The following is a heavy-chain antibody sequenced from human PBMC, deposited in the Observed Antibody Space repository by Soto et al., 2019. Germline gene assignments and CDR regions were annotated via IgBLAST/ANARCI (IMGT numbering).Heavy chain of an antibody. CDR3: ARAGDTMVRAVIIMNYYGMDV. CDR1: GYSIRSGWY. CDR2: IHHSWTT. V-gene: IGHV4-38-2*01. D-gene: IGHD3-10*01. Sequence: PSETLSLTCAVSGYSIRSGWYWGWIRQTPWKGLELIGNIHHSWTTYYNPSLKSRVTISMDTSKNVFSLKLNSVTAADTAVYYYARAGDTMVRAVIIMNYYGMDVWGQGTTVTVSS. J-gene: IGHJ6*02.